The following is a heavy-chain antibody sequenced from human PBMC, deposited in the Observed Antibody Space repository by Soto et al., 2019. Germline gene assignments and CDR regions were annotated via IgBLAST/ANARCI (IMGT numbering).Heavy chain of an antibody. V-gene: IGHV3-15*01. CDR2: IKSKTDGGTT. CDR3: TTIRAIFGVVTY. Sequence: EVQLVESGGGLVKPGGSLRLSCAASGFTFSNAWMSWVRQAPGKGLEWVGRIKSKTDGGTTDYAAPVKGRFTISRDDSKNTLYLQMNSLKTEDTAVYYCTTIRAIFGVVTYWGQGTLVTVSS. D-gene: IGHD3-3*01. CDR1: GFTFSNAW. J-gene: IGHJ4*02.